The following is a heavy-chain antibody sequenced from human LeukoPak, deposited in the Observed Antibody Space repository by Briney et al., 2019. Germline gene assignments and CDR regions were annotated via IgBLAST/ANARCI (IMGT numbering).Heavy chain of an antibody. CDR1: GGSFSGYY. CDR2: INHSGST. J-gene: IGHJ4*02. D-gene: IGHD6-19*01. Sequence: KSSETLSLTCAVYGGSFSGYYWTWIRQPPGKGLEWIGEINHSGSTNYNPSLKSRVTISVDTSKNQFSLKLSSVTAADTAVYYCARGKGSGWTFDCWGQGTLVTVSS. CDR3: ARGKGSGWTFDC. V-gene: IGHV4-34*01.